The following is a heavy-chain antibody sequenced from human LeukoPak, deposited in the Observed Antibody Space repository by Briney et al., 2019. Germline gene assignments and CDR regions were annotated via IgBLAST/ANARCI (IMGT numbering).Heavy chain of an antibody. D-gene: IGHD6-19*01. CDR3: AREGQWLPDWFDP. CDR1: GGSIRSYY. J-gene: IGHJ5*02. V-gene: IGHV4-59*01. Sequence: PSETLSLTCTVSGGSIRSYYWSWIRQPPGQGLEWIGYIHYSGSTDYNPSLKGRVTISLDMSKNQFSLKISSMTAADTAVYYCAREGQWLPDWFDPWGQGTLVSVSS. CDR2: IHYSGST.